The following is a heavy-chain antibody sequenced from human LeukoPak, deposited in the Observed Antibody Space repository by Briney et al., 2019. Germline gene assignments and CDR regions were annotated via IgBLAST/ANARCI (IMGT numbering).Heavy chain of an antibody. CDR2: ISWNSGSI. J-gene: IGHJ4*02. V-gene: IGHV3-9*01. CDR3: ARDNTYCSGSRCYDRFDY. D-gene: IGHD2-15*01. Sequence: GGSLRLSCAASGFTFDDYAMHWARQAPGKGLEWVSGISWNSGSIGYADSVKGRFTISRDNAKNSLYLQMNSLRAEDTAVYYCARDNTYCSGSRCYDRFDYWGQGTLVTVSS. CDR1: GFTFDDYA.